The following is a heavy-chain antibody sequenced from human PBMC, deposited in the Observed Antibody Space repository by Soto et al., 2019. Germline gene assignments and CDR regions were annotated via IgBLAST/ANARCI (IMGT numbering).Heavy chain of an antibody. CDR2: IWYDGSNK. CDR1: GFTFSSYG. V-gene: IGHV3-33*01. Sequence: GGSLRLSCAASGFTFSSYGMHWVRQAPGKGLEWVAVIWYDGSNKYYADSVKGRFTISRDNSKNTLYLQMNSLRAEDTAVYYCARASYSSWYNYYYYGMDVWGQGTTVTVSS. D-gene: IGHD6-13*01. J-gene: IGHJ6*02. CDR3: ARASYSSWYNYYYYGMDV.